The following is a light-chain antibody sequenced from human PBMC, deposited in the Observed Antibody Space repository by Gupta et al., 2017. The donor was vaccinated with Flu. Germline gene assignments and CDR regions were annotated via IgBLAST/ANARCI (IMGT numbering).Light chain of an antibody. CDR1: TSKIASNY. CDR2: KNN. V-gene: IGLV1-47*01. Sequence: QSVLTQPPSASGTPGQRVTISCSGSTSKIASNYVYWFQQLPGTAPKLLIYKNNQRPSGVPDRLSGSKSFTSASLAISGLRSEDEADYDCAACDDTLSAYVFGTGTKVTVL. CDR3: AACDDTLSAYV. J-gene: IGLJ1*01.